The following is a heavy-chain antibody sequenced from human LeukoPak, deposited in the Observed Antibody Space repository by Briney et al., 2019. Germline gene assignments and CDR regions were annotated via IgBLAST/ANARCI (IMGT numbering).Heavy chain of an antibody. V-gene: IGHV4-59*12. CDR1: GGSISTYY. CDR3: ARAGRYYGSGSRNKYYYYYYMDV. J-gene: IGHJ6*03. CDR2: IYYSGTT. D-gene: IGHD3-10*01. Sequence: SETLSLTCTVSGGSISTYYWNWIRQPPGKGLEWIGYIYYSGTTNYNPSLKSRVTISVDTSKNQFSLKLSSVTAADTAVYYCARAGRYYGSGSRNKYYYYYYMDVWGKGTTVTVSS.